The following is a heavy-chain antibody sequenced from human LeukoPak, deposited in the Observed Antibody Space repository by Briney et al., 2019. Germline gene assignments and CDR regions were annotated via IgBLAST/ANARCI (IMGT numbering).Heavy chain of an antibody. J-gene: IGHJ4*02. Sequence: SETLSLTCTVSGGSISSYYWSWIRQPPGKGLEWIGYIYYSGSTSYNPPLKSRVTISVDTSKNQFSLKLSSETAADTAVYYCARRAAAGTDWGQGTLVTVSS. D-gene: IGHD6-13*01. CDR3: ARRAAAGTD. CDR2: IYYSGST. V-gene: IGHV4-59*08. CDR1: GGSISSYY.